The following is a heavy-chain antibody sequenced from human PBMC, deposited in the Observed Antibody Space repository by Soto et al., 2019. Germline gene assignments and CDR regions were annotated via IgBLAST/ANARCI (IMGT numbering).Heavy chain of an antibody. CDR1: GFSLTTRGVG. Sequence: QITLKESGPTLVKPTQTLTLTCTFSGFSLTTRGVGVGWIRQPPGKALECLALIYWDDDKRYSPSLQSRLSISKDTSKNQVVLTMTIVDPVDTATYYAAHIPTYHKDDWFDPWGQGTLVSVSS. V-gene: IGHV2-5*02. CDR3: AHIPTYHKDDWFDP. J-gene: IGHJ5*02. D-gene: IGHD3-16*01. CDR2: IYWDDDK.